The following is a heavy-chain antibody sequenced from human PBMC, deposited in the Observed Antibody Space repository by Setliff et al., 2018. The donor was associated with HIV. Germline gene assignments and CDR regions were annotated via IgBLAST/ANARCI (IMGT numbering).Heavy chain of an antibody. CDR2: TYYRSKWNS. Sequence: RSQTLSLTCAISGDSVSSKSAAWNWLRQSPPRGLEWLGRTYYRSKWNSDYAPSVKSRVTINPDTSKNKFSLQLNSVTPEDTAVYYCARGGDWDDNYYMDVWGKGTTVTVSS. J-gene: IGHJ6*03. D-gene: IGHD1-1*01. CDR3: ARGGDWDDNYYMDV. CDR1: GDSVSSKSAA. V-gene: IGHV6-1*01.